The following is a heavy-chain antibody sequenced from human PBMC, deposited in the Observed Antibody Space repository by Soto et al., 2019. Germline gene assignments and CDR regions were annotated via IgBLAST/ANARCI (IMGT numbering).Heavy chain of an antibody. CDR3: ARDGGRGDSYAQSDAFDI. Sequence: EVQLVESGGGLVQPGGSLRLSCAASGFTVSSNYMSWVRQAPGKGLEWVSVIYSGGSTYYADSVKGRFTISRDNSKNTLYLQMNSLRAEDTAVYDCARDGGRGDSYAQSDAFDIWGQGTMVTVSS. CDR1: GFTVSSNY. CDR2: IYSGGST. V-gene: IGHV3-66*01. J-gene: IGHJ3*02. D-gene: IGHD5-18*01.